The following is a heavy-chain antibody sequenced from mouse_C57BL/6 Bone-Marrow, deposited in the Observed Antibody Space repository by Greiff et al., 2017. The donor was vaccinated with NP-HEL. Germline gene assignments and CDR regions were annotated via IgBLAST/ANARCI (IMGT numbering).Heavy chain of an antibody. D-gene: IGHD1-1*01. J-gene: IGHJ1*03. CDR2: INPYNGGT. V-gene: IGHV1-19*01. CDR3: ARWRFATVVEYFDV. CDR1: GYTFTDYY. Sequence: VQLQQSGPVLVKPGASVKMSCKASGYTFTDYYMNWVKQSHGKSLEWIGVINPYNGGTSYNQKFKGKATLTVDKSFSTAYMELNSLTSEDSAVYYCARWRFATVVEYFDVWGTGTTVTVSS.